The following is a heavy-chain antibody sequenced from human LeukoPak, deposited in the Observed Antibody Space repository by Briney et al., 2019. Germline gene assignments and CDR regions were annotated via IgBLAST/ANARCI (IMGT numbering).Heavy chain of an antibody. CDR1: GGSNSSSSYY. V-gene: IGHV4-39*01. J-gene: IGHJ3*02. Sequence: PSETLSLTCTVSGGSNSSSSYYWGWIRQPPGKGLEWIGSIYYSGSTYYNPSLKSRVTISVDTSKNQFSLKLSSVTAADTAVHYCASRGELRYFDWLFNGDAFDIWGQGTMVTVSS. D-gene: IGHD3-9*01. CDR3: ASRGELRYFDWLFNGDAFDI. CDR2: IYYSGST.